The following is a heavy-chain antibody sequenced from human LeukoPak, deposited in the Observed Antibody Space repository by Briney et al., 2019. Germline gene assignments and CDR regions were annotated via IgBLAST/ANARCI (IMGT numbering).Heavy chain of an antibody. CDR1: GDSISSYY. V-gene: IGHV4-59*01. J-gene: IGHJ4*02. CDR2: IYDSGKA. Sequence: SETLSFTCTVSGDSISSYYWSWIRQPPGKGLEWIGYIYDSGKANYNASLISRVTISVDTSKNQFSLKLTSVTPADTAVYYCARGGGTLDYWGQGTLVTVSS. D-gene: IGHD3-16*01. CDR3: ARGGGTLDY.